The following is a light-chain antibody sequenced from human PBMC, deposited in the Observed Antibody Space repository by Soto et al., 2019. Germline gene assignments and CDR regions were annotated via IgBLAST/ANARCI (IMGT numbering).Light chain of an antibody. J-gene: IGKJ2*01. CDR3: QQSYSAQYT. CDR2: ATS. CDR1: QHVGSF. Sequence: DIQMTQSPSSLSASVGDRVSLTCRAGQHVGSFVNWYQQKPGKAPRLLIYATSNLHSGVTSRISGSGSGTEFTLTISSLQPEDFATYFCQQSYSAQYTFGQGTKLETK. V-gene: IGKV1-39*01.